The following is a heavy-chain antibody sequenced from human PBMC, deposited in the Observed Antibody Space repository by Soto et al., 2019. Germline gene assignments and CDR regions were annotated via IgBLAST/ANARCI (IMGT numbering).Heavy chain of an antibody. CDR2: INAGNGNT. CDR3: ARQHSSGYRSLAAFDI. CDR1: GYTFTRYA. Sequence: ASVKVSCKASGYTFTRYAMHWVRQAPGQRLEWMGWINAGNGNTKYSQKFQGRVTITRDTSASTAYMELSSLRSEDTAVYYCARQHSSGYRSLAAFDIWGQGTMVTVSS. J-gene: IGHJ3*02. D-gene: IGHD3-22*01. V-gene: IGHV1-3*01.